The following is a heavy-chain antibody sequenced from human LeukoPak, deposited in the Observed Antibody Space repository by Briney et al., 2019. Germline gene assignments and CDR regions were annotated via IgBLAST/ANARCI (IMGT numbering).Heavy chain of an antibody. D-gene: IGHD5-18*01. CDR2: INHSGST. CDR3: ARGYSYGYYFDY. V-gene: IGHV4-34*01. Sequence: SETLSLTCAVYGGSFSGYYWSWIRQPPGKGLEWIGEINHSGSTNYNPSLKSRVTISVDTSKNQFSLKLSSVTAADTAVYYCARGYSYGYYFDYWGQGTLVTVSS. CDR1: GGSFSGYY. J-gene: IGHJ4*02.